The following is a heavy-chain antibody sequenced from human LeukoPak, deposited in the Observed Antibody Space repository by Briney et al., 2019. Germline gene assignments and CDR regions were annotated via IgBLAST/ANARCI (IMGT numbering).Heavy chain of an antibody. CDR2: IIPIFGTA. J-gene: IGHJ4*02. CDR3: ARALGSSSWYQPLDYFDY. V-gene: IGHV1-69*01. Sequence: ASVKVSCKASGGTFSSYAISWVRQAPGQGLEWMGGIIPIFGTANYAQKFQGRVTITADESTGTAYMELSSLRSEDTAVYYCARALGSSSWYQPLDYFDYWGQGTLVTVSS. D-gene: IGHD6-13*01. CDR1: GGTFSSYA.